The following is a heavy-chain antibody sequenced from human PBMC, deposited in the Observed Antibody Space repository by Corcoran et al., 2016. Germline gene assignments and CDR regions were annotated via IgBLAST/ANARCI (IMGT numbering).Heavy chain of an antibody. Sequence: QVQLVQSGAEVKKPGSSVKVSCKASGDTFSNYAINWVRQAPGQGPEWMGGIIPIFGAPNYAQKFQGRVTITADKSTSTAYMELSSLRSDDTAVYYCARVWGDTPTTAFDIYWGQGTLVTVSS. J-gene: IGHJ4*02. D-gene: IGHD4-4*01. V-gene: IGHV1-69*06. CDR1: GDTFSNYA. CDR3: ARVWGDTPTTAFDIY. CDR2: IIPIFGAP.